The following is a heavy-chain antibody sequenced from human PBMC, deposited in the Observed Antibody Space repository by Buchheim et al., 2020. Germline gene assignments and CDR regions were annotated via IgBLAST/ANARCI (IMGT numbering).Heavy chain of an antibody. CDR1: GGSISSGGYY. D-gene: IGHD3-10*01. CDR3: ARASTSLWFGEYGPNWFDP. J-gene: IGHJ5*02. V-gene: IGHV4-31*03. Sequence: QVQLQESGPGLVKPSQTLSLTCTVSGGSISSGGYYWSWIRQHPGKGLEWIGYIYYSGSTYYNPSLKSRVTISVATSKNQFSLKLSSVTAADTAVYYCARASTSLWFGEYGPNWFDPWGQGTL. CDR2: IYYSGST.